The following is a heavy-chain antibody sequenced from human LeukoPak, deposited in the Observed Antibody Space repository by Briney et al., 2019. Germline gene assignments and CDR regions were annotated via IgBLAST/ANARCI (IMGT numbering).Heavy chain of an antibody. D-gene: IGHD5-24*01. J-gene: IGHJ4*02. CDR3: ARSSRVEMATIFDY. V-gene: IGHV1-2*02. CDR1: GYTFTGYY. CDR2: INPNSGGT. Sequence: ASVKVSCKASGYTFTGYYMHWVRQAPGQGLEWMGWINPNSGGTNYAQKFQGRVTMTRDTSISTAYMEPSRLRSDDTAVYYCARSSRVEMATIFDYWGQGTLVTVSS.